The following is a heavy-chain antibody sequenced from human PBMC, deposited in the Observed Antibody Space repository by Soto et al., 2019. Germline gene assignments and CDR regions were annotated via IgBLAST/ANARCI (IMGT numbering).Heavy chain of an antibody. CDR3: ARELLSSGWYNWFDP. J-gene: IGHJ5*02. V-gene: IGHV3-48*02. D-gene: IGHD6-19*01. Sequence: TGGSLRLSCAASGFTFSRYKMNWVRQAPGKGLEWVSYISSSSSTIYYADSVKGRFTISRDNAKNSLYLQMNSLRDEDTAVYYCARELLSSGWYNWFDPWGQGTLVTVSS. CDR1: GFTFSRYK. CDR2: ISSSSSTI.